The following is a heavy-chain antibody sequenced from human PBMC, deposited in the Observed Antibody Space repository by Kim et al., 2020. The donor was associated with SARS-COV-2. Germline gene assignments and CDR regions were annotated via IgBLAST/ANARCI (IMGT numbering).Heavy chain of an antibody. Sequence: GGSLRLSCAASGFSFSSYDMHWVRQAPGKGLEWVAFISNDGINKDYANSVRGRFTISRDKTENTLSLQMNSLRGEDTAVYYCVRPGGPGTPWSWFDPLG. CDR3: VRPGGPGTPWSWFDP. V-gene: IGHV3-30*04. J-gene: IGHJ5*02. CDR1: GFSFSSYD. CDR2: ISNDGINK. D-gene: IGHD3-16*01.